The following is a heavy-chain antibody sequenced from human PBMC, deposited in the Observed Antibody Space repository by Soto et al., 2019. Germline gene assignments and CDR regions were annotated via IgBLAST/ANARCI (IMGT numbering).Heavy chain of an antibody. Sequence: GGSLRLPCAASGFTFSNAWMSWVRQAPGKGLEWVGRIKSKTDGGTTDYAAPVKGRFTISRDDPKNTLYLQMNRLNTEDTAVNYCTTDLVPAAGWLAWFDPWGQGTLVTV. D-gene: IGHD2-2*01. J-gene: IGHJ5*02. CDR1: GFTFSNAW. V-gene: IGHV3-15*01. CDR2: IKSKTDGGTT. CDR3: TTDLVPAAGWLAWFDP.